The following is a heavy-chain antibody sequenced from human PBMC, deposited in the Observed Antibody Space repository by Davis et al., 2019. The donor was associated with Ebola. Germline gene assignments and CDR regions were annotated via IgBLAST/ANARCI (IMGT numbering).Heavy chain of an antibody. Sequence: ASVTVSRKASGYTFTDSYTNCVRQAPGQRLETMGILAPSGDFTRFAPKFQGRITLTTDTSTNTVYMELTSLKAEDTAVYYCARALDRLLDFDYWGQGTLVTVSS. V-gene: IGHV1-46*01. CDR2: LAPSGDFT. CDR1: GYTFTDSY. D-gene: IGHD3-3*01. CDR3: ARALDRLLDFDY. J-gene: IGHJ4*02.